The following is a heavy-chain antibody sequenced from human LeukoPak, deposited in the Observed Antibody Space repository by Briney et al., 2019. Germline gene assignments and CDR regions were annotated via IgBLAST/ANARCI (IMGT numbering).Heavy chain of an antibody. Sequence: GRSLRLSCAASGFTFSSYAMHWVRQAPGKGLEWVAVISYDGSNKYYADSVKGRFTISRDNSKNTLYLQMNSLRAEDTAVYYCAREYSSSPDFDYWGQGTLVTVSS. D-gene: IGHD6-6*01. J-gene: IGHJ4*02. V-gene: IGHV3-30-3*01. CDR3: AREYSSSPDFDY. CDR1: GFTFSSYA. CDR2: ISYDGSNK.